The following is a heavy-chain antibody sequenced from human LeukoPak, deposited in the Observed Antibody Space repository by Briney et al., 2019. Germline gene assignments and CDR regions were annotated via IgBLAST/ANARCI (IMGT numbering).Heavy chain of an antibody. V-gene: IGHV3-33*08. CDR3: ARSYGSSGYLE. Sequence: GGSLRLSCAASGFTVSSNYMSWVRQAPGKGLEWVAVIWYDGSNKYYADSVKGRFTISRDNSKNTLYLQMNSLRAEDTAVYYCARSYGSSGYLEWGQGTLVTVSS. CDR1: GFTVSSNY. CDR2: IWYDGSNK. D-gene: IGHD3-22*01. J-gene: IGHJ4*02.